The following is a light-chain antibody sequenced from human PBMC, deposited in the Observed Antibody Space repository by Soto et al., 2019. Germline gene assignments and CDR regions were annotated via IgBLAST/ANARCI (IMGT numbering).Light chain of an antibody. CDR2: DAS. CDR1: QDITDY. CDR3: QQYEALVLS. J-gene: IGKJ4*01. Sequence: DIQMTQSPASLSASVGDRVTITSQASQDITDYLNWYQQKPGKAPRLLIYDASNLETGVPPRFSGSGSGTDFTFTISSLQPVDIATYYCQQYEALVLSFGGGTTVEIK. V-gene: IGKV1-33*01.